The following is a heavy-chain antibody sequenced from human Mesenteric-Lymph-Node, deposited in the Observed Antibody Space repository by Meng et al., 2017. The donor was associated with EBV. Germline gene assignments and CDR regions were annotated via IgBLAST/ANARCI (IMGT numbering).Heavy chain of an antibody. CDR3: ARGRGVYYDFWSGYSA. J-gene: IGHJ4*02. CDR1: GGSFGGYY. V-gene: IGHV4-34*01. D-gene: IGHD3-3*01. CDR2: INHSGST. Sequence: GPRQQVRLGLLEPSETRSRTCAVYGGSFGGYYWSWIRQPPGKGLEWIGEINHSGSTNYNPSLKSRVTISVDTSKNQFSLKLSSVTAADTAVYYCARGRGVYYDFWSGYSAWGQGTLVTVSS.